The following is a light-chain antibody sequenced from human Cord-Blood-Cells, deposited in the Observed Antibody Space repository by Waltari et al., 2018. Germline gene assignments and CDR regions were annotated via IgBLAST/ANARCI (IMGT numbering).Light chain of an antibody. J-gene: IGKJ1*01. Sequence: EILLTQSPATLSLSTGDIAPLACRASQSVSSILDCYQQKPGQAPRLLIYYASNRATGIPARFSGRGSGTDFTLTIGSRELEDFAVYYCQQRSNWPPTFGQGTKVEIK. CDR2: YAS. CDR3: QQRSNWPPT. CDR1: QSVSSI. V-gene: IGKV3-11*01.